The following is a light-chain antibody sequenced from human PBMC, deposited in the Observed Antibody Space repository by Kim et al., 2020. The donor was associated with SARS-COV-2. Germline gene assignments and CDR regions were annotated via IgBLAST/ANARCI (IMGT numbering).Light chain of an antibody. CDR2: LNSDGSH. CDR1: SGHNTYA. CDR3: QTWGTGIHVV. Sequence: VKLTCTLSSGHNTYAIAWHQQQPEKGPRYLMKLNSDGSHSKGDGIPDRFSGSSSGAERYLTISSLQSEDEAAYYCQTWGTGIHVVFGGGTQLTVL. V-gene: IGLV4-69*01. J-gene: IGLJ2*01.